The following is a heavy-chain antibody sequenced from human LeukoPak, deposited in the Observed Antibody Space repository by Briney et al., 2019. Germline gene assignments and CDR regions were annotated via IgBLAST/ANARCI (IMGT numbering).Heavy chain of an antibody. CDR1: GASISSYY. J-gene: IGHJ5*02. CDR3: ARVTAAGTSVVFDP. CDR2: ICTSEST. Sequence: SETLSLTCTVSGASISSYYWSWIRQAAGKGLEWIGRICTSESTNYNPSLKSRVTMSVDTPKNQFSLNLNSVTAADTAVYYCARVTAAGTSVVFDPWGQGTLVTVSS. D-gene: IGHD6-13*01. V-gene: IGHV4-4*07.